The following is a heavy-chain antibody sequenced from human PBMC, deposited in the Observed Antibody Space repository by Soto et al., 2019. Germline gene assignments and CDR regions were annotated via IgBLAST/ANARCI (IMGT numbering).Heavy chain of an antibody. D-gene: IGHD1-26*01. Sequence: ASETLSLTCAVYGGSFSGYYWSWIRQPPGKGLEWIGEINHSGSTNYNPSLKSRVTISVDTSKNQFSLRLSSVTAADTAVYYCARGRSGSFGMWGQGTLVTVSS. J-gene: IGHJ4*02. V-gene: IGHV4-34*01. CDR1: GGSFSGYY. CDR2: INHSGST. CDR3: ARGRSGSFGM.